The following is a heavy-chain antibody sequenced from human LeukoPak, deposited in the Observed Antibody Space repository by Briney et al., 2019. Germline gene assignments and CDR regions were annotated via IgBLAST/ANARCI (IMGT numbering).Heavy chain of an antibody. CDR1: GYSISSGHY. J-gene: IGHJ4*02. D-gene: IGHD6-13*01. V-gene: IGHV4-38-2*02. Sequence: SETLSLTCTVSGYSISSGHYWGWIRQPPGKGLEWIGSIYHSGTTYYNPSLKSRVTISGDTSKNQFSLKLSSVTAADTAVYYCARGGGSSRYYFDYWGQGTLVTVSS. CDR3: ARGGGSSRYYFDY. CDR2: IYHSGTT.